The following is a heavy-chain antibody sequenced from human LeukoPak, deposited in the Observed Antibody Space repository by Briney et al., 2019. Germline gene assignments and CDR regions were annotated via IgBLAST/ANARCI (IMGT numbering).Heavy chain of an antibody. J-gene: IGHJ3*02. CDR3: ARGRELHDAFDI. CDR1: GFTFSSYS. D-gene: IGHD1-26*01. Sequence: GGSLRLSCAASGFTFSSYSMNWVRQAPGKGLEWVSSISSSSSYTYYADSVKGRFTISRDNAKNSLYLQMNSLRAEDTAVYYCARGRELHDAFDIWGQGTMVTVSS. V-gene: IGHV3-21*03. CDR2: ISSSSSYT.